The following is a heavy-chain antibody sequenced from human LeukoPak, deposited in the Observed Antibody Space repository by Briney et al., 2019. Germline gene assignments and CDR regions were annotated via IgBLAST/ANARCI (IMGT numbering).Heavy chain of an antibody. CDR3: ARLPAAPTN. D-gene: IGHD2-2*01. V-gene: IGHV1-2*02. Sequence: ASVKVSCKASGGTFSSYAISWVRQAPGQGLEWMGWINPNSGGTNYAQKFQGRVTMTRDTSISTAYMELSRLRSDDTAVYYCARLPAAPTNWGQGTLVTVSS. CDR2: INPNSGGT. J-gene: IGHJ4*02. CDR1: GGTFSSYA.